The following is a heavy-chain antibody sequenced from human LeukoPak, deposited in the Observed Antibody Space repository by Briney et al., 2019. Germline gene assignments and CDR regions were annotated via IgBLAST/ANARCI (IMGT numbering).Heavy chain of an antibody. Sequence: GGSLRLSCAASGFTFSDYYMSWIRQAPGKGLEWVSYISSSGNIIYSADSVRGRFTISRDNAKNSLYLQINSLRAEDTAVYYCARATAADTAMIYFDYWGQGTLVTVSS. J-gene: IGHJ4*02. V-gene: IGHV3-11*01. CDR2: ISSSGNII. CDR1: GFTFSDYY. CDR3: ARATAADTAMIYFDY. D-gene: IGHD5-18*01.